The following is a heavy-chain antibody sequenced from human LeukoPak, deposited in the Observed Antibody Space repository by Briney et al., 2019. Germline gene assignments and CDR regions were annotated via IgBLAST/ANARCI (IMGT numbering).Heavy chain of an antibody. D-gene: IGHD2-2*01. V-gene: IGHV1-2*04. CDR3: ARDGGYCSSTSCSPLDY. CDR2: INPNSGGT. J-gene: IGHJ4*02. Sequence: GASVKVSCKASGYTFTSYAMNWVRQAPGQGLEWMGWINPNSGGTNYAQKFQGWVTMTRDTSISTAYMELSRLRSDDTVVYYCARDGGYCSSTSCSPLDYWGQGTLVTVSS. CDR1: GYTFTSYA.